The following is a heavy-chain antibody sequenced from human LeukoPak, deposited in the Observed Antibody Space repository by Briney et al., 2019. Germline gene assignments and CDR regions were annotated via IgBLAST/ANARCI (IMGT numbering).Heavy chain of an antibody. CDR1: GFTFSSYA. J-gene: IGHJ4*02. CDR3: AKPVGSSPFFNRYSDY. V-gene: IGHV3-23*01. D-gene: IGHD6-6*01. Sequence: GGSLRLSCAASGFTFSSYAMSWVRQAPGKGLEWVSAISGSGGSTYYADSVKGRFTISRDNSKSTLYLQMNSLRAEDTAVYYCAKPVGSSPFFNRYSDYWGQGTLDTVSS. CDR2: ISGSGGST.